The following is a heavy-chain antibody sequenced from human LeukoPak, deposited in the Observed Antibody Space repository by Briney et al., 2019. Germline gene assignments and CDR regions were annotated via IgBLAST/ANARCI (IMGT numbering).Heavy chain of an antibody. Sequence: ASVKVSCKASGYTFTGYYMHWVRQAPGQGLEWMGWINPNSGGTNYAQKFQGRVTMTRDTSISTAYMELSRLRSDDTAVYYCAREYYDFWSGYLDRVMGPGDYYYYYMDVWGKGTTVTISS. CDR2: INPNSGGT. V-gene: IGHV1-2*02. CDR3: AREYYDFWSGYLDRVMGPGDYYYYYMDV. J-gene: IGHJ6*03. D-gene: IGHD3-3*01. CDR1: GYTFTGYY.